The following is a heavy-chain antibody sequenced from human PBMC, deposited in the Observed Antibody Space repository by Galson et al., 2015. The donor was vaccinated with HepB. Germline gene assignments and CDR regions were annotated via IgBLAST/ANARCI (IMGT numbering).Heavy chain of an antibody. CDR1: GFTFSGHA. CDR2: ISGSGGST. J-gene: IGHJ4*02. Sequence: SLRLSCAASGFTFSGHAMSWVRQAPGKGLEWVSGISGSGGSTHCADSVKGRFTISRDNSKNTLYLQMNSLRAEDTAVYYCAKDMEWLVPIYHFDYWGQGTLLT. D-gene: IGHD6-19*01. V-gene: IGHV3-23*01. CDR3: AKDMEWLVPIYHFDY.